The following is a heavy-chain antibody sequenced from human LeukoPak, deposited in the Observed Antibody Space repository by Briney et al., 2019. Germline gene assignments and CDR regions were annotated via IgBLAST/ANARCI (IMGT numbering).Heavy chain of an antibody. CDR1: GFTFSAYT. D-gene: IGHD3-22*01. CDR3: ARVIEVGYYDSSGYMDY. Sequence: GGSLRLSCAASGFTFSAYTMNWVRQAPGKGLEWVSFISGRSTYIYYADSVKGRFTISRDNAKNSLYLQMNSLRAEDTAVYYCARVIEVGYYDSSGYMDYWGQGTLVTVSS. V-gene: IGHV3-21*01. J-gene: IGHJ4*02. CDR2: ISGRSTYI.